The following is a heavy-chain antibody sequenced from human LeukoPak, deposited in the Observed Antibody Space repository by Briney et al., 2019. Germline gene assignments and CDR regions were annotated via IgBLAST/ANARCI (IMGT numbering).Heavy chain of an antibody. Sequence: GGSLRLSCAASGFTFSSYAMHWVRQAPGKGLEWVAVISYDGSNKYYADSVKGRFTISRDNSKNTLYLQMNSLRAEDTAVYYCAKDRRGITIFGVVTPSAFDIWGQGTMVTVSS. CDR2: ISYDGSNK. V-gene: IGHV3-30-3*01. D-gene: IGHD3-3*01. J-gene: IGHJ3*02. CDR1: GFTFSSYA. CDR3: AKDRRGITIFGVVTPSAFDI.